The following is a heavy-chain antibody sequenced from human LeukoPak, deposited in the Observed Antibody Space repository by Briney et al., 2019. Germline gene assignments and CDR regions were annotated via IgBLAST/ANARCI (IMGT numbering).Heavy chain of an antibody. Sequence: PGGSLRLSCAASGFTFSNAWMSWVRQAPGKGLEWVGRIKSKTDGGTTDYAAPAKGRFTISRDDSKNTLYLQMNSLKTEDTAVYYCTTAIVGATGFDYWGQGTLVTVSS. CDR1: GFTFSNAW. D-gene: IGHD1-26*01. CDR2: IKSKTDGGTT. J-gene: IGHJ4*02. CDR3: TTAIVGATGFDY. V-gene: IGHV3-15*01.